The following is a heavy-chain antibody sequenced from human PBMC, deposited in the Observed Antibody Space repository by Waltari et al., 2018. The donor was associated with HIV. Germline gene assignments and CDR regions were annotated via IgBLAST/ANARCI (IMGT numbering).Heavy chain of an antibody. CDR3: ARDHATIFGGGGRDYGMDV. Sequence: QVQLQESGPGLVKPSQTLSLTCTVSGGTISSGGYYWSWNRQHPGTGLEWIGYIYYSGSTYYNPSLKSRVTISVDTSKNQFSLKLSSVTAADTAVYYCARDHATIFGGGGRDYGMDVWGQGTTVTVSS. CDR2: IYYSGST. CDR1: GGTISSGGYY. V-gene: IGHV4-31*03. D-gene: IGHD3-3*01. J-gene: IGHJ6*02.